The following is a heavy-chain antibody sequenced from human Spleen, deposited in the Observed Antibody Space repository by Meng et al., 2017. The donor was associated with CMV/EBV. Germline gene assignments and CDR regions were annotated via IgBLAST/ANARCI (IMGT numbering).Heavy chain of an antibody. J-gene: IGHJ5*02. CDR3: ARVPAATLYNWFDP. Sequence: GESLKISCKGSEYSFTDYWIGWVCQMPGKGLEWMGIIYPADSDTRYSPSFQGQVTISADTSISTAYLQWNYLRASDTAMYYCARVPAATLYNWFDPWGQGTLVTVSS. CDR2: IYPADSDT. V-gene: IGHV5-51*01. D-gene: IGHD2-2*01. CDR1: EYSFTDYW.